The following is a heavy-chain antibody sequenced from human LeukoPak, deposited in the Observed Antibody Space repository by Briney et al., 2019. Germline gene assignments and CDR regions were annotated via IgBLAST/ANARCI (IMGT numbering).Heavy chain of an antibody. J-gene: IGHJ4*02. V-gene: IGHV3-30*18. Sequence: GGSLRLSCAASGFTFSSYGMHWVRQAPGKGLEWVAVISYDGSNKYYADSVKGRFTISRDNSKNTLYLQMNSLRAEDTAVYYCAKGRTGFVVAATYADYWGQGTLVTVSS. D-gene: IGHD2-15*01. CDR3: AKGRTGFVVAATYADY. CDR2: ISYDGSNK. CDR1: GFTFSSYG.